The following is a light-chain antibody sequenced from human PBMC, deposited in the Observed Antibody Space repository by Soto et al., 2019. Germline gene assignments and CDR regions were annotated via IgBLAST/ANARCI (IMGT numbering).Light chain of an antibody. V-gene: IGKV1-5*03. Sequence: DIQMTQSPSTLSASVGDRVTITCRASQNINSWLAWYQQKPGKAPKLLIYKASSLESGVPSRFSGSGSGTEFTLTISSLQPDDFAAYYCQEYNSAPITFGQGTRLEI. CDR3: QEYNSAPIT. J-gene: IGKJ5*01. CDR1: QNINSW. CDR2: KAS.